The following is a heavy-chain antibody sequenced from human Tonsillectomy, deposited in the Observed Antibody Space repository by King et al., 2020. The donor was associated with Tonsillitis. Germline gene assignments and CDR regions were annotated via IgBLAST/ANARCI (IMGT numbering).Heavy chain of an antibody. CDR3: ARMERDGYHFYFDN. D-gene: IGHD5-24*01. V-gene: IGHV4-59*01. Sequence: QLQESGPGLVKPSETLSLNCTVSGGSITSYHWNWIRQPPGKRLEWIGYIYDSGSTTYNPSLKSRVTMSVDTSKNQFSLKVTSVTAADTAVYYCARMERDGYHFYFDNWGQGTLVTGSP. CDR1: GGSITSYH. J-gene: IGHJ4*02. CDR2: IYDSGST.